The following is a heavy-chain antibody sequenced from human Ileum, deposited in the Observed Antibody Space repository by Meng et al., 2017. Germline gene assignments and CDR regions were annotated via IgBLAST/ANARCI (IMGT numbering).Heavy chain of an antibody. D-gene: IGHD6-6*01. CDR3: ASLSSGDAFDI. J-gene: IGHJ3*02. CDR2: IEQDGSEK. V-gene: IGHV3-7*01. CDR1: GFTFSRYW. Sequence: GESLKISCAASGFTFSRYWMNWVRQAPGKGLELVANIEQDGSEKYYVDSEKGRFTISRDNAKSSLSLQMNNLRAEDTAVYYCASLSSGDAFDIWGQGTMVTVSS.